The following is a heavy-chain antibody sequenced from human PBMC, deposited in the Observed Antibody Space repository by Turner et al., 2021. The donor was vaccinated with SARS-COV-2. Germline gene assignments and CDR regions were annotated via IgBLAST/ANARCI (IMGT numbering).Heavy chain of an antibody. CDR2: FDPEDGET. D-gene: IGHD2-2*01. CDR3: ATGYQLRVNWFDP. J-gene: IGHJ5*02. Sequence: QVQLVQSGAEVKKPGASVKVSCKISGYTLTELSRYWVRQAPGKGLEWMGGFDPEDGETIYAQNFQGRVTMTEDTSTDTAYMELSSLRSEDTAVYCCATGYQLRVNWFDPWGQGTLVTVSS. CDR1: GYTLTELS. V-gene: IGHV1-24*01.